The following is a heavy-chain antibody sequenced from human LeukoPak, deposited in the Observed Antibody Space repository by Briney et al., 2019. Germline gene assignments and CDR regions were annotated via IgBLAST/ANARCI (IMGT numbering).Heavy chain of an antibody. V-gene: IGHV3-9*01. D-gene: IGHD3-9*01. CDR3: ARDYDILTGYLDY. CDR2: ISWNSGSI. Sequence: GGSLRLSCAASAFSLNAYNMNWVRQAPGKGLEWVSGISWNSGSIGYADSVKGRFTISRDNAKNSLYLQMNSLRAEDTAVYYCARDYDILTGYLDYWGQGTLVTVSS. CDR1: AFSLNAYN. J-gene: IGHJ4*02.